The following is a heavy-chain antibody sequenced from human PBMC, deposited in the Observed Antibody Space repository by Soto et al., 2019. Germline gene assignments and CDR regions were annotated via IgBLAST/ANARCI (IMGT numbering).Heavy chain of an antibody. V-gene: IGHV1-18*04. J-gene: IGHJ4*02. CDR3: ATPTTGDY. Sequence: QVQLVQSAAEVKNPGASVKVSCPASGYTFTNHGISWVRQAPGQGPEWMGWINPYDGNTNYAQKFQGRVTMTTDTSTSTAYMEVKSLTSNDTAIYYCATPTTGDYWGQGTLVTVSS. D-gene: IGHD1-1*01. CDR1: GYTFTNHG. CDR2: INPYDGNT.